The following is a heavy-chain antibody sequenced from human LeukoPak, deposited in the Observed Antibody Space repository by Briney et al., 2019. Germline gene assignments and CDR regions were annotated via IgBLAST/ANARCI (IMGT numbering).Heavy chain of an antibody. V-gene: IGHV3-21*01. Sequence: PGGSLRLSCAASGFTFSSYSMNWVRQAPGKGLEWVSSISSSSSYIYYADSVKGRFTISRDNAKNSLYLQMNSLRAEDTAVYYCAAANLRLGELSLYYWGQGTLVTVSS. CDR1: GFTFSSYS. D-gene: IGHD3-16*02. J-gene: IGHJ4*02. CDR2: ISSSSSYI. CDR3: AAANLRLGELSLYY.